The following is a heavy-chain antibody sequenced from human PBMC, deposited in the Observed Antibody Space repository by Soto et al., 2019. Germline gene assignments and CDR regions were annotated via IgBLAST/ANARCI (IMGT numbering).Heavy chain of an antibody. CDR1: GFSFSTYG. CDR2: IVSDASEE. V-gene: IGHV3-33*01. J-gene: IGHJ3*01. D-gene: IGHD3-10*01. CDR3: ARDDGGAPNAFDL. Sequence: QEHLVESGGGVVQPGRSLRLSCVASGFSFSTYGMHWVRQAPGKGLEWVAVIVSDASEEAYADSMKGRFTISRDNNKNTVYLQMNSLRVEDTALYYCARDDGGAPNAFDLWGQGTVVTVP.